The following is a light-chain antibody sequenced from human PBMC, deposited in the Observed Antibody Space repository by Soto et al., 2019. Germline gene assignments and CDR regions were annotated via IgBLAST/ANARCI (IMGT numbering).Light chain of an antibody. J-gene: IGKJ3*01. V-gene: IGKV1-27*01. CDR2: DAS. Sequence: DMQMTQSPSSLSAYVGDRVTITCRASQGISNHLAWYQQKPGRVPKLLIYDASTLQSGVPSRFSGRGSGKEVTLNISSLQPEDVATYYCQKYDSRHFTGGPGTKVEIK. CDR3: QKYDSRHFT. CDR1: QGISNH.